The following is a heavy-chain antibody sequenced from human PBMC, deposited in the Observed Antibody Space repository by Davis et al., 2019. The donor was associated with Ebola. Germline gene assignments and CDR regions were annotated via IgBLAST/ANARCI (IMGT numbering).Heavy chain of an antibody. J-gene: IGHJ4*02. V-gene: IGHV3-74*01. Sequence: HTGGSLRLSCAASGFTFSSYWLHWVRQAPGKGLVWVSRINSDGSSTSYADSVKGRFTISRDNAKNTLYLQMNSLRAEDTAVYYCARAPRYGGSFDYWGQGTLVTVSS. D-gene: IGHD4-23*01. CDR3: ARAPRYGGSFDY. CDR2: INSDGSST. CDR1: GFTFSSYW.